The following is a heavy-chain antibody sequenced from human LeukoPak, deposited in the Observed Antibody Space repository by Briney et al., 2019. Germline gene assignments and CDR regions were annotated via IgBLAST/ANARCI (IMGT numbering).Heavy chain of an antibody. V-gene: IGHV4-31*03. CDR2: IYYSGTT. CDR1: GDSISSGGQY. J-gene: IGHJ4*02. CDR3: ARTSSSWEGKFDF. Sequence: SETLSLTCNVSGDSISSGGQYWSWIRQLPGKGLEWIGYIYYSGTTYFNPSLKSRVSMSVDTSKSQFSLNLSSVTAADTAVYYCARTSSSWEGKFDFWAQGSLATVSS. D-gene: IGHD6-13*01.